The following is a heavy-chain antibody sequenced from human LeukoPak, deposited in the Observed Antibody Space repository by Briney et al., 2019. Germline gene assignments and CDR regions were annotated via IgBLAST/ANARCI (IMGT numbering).Heavy chain of an antibody. CDR2: LYSGGST. CDR3: ASLKSLRYCTNGVCYFLDP. V-gene: IGHV3-66*01. D-gene: IGHD2-8*01. Sequence: GGSLRLYCAASGFSVRNNYMSWVRQAPGKGLEWVSVLYSGGSTYYADAVKGRFTVSRDNSKNTLYLQMNSLRAEDTAVYYCASLKSLRYCTNGVCYFLDPWGQGTLVTVSS. CDR1: GFSVRNNY. J-gene: IGHJ5*02.